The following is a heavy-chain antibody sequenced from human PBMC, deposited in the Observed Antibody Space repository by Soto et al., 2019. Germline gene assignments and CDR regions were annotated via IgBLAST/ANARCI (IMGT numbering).Heavy chain of an antibody. D-gene: IGHD6-19*01. J-gene: IGHJ6*02. V-gene: IGHV1-18*01. CDR1: GYTFTSYG. CDR2: TSAYNGNT. Sequence: QVQLVQSGAEVKKPGASVKVSCKASGYTFTSYGISWVRQAPGQGLEWMGWTSAYNGNTNYAQKLQGRVTMTTDTSTSRAYMELRSLRSDDTAVYYCARRQWLVGGYYYGLDVWGQGTTVTVSS. CDR3: ARRQWLVGGYYYGLDV.